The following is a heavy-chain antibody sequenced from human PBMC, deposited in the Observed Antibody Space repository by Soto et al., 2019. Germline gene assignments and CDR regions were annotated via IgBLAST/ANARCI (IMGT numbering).Heavy chain of an antibody. CDR3: ARDGSQNYYYYMDV. Sequence: QVQLQQWGAGLLKPSETLSLTCAVYGGSFSGYYWSWIRQPPGKGLEWIGEINHSGSTNYNPSLKSRVTISVDTSKNQFSLKLSSVTAADTAVYYCARDGSQNYYYYMDVWGKGTTVTVSS. CDR1: GGSFSGYY. V-gene: IGHV4-34*01. CDR2: INHSGST. J-gene: IGHJ6*03.